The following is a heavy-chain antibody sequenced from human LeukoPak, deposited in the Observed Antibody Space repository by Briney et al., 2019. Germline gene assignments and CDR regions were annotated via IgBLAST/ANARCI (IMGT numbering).Heavy chain of an antibody. CDR2: IYTSGST. Sequence: SETLSLTCTVSGGSISSYYWSWIRQPPGKGLQWIGYIYTSGSTNYNPSLKSRVTISVDTSKNQFSLKLSSVTAADTAVYYCARLVRGDKTHYYMDVWGKGTTVTVSS. CDR1: GGSISSYY. V-gene: IGHV4-4*09. CDR3: ARLVRGDKTHYYMDV. D-gene: IGHD3-10*01. J-gene: IGHJ6*03.